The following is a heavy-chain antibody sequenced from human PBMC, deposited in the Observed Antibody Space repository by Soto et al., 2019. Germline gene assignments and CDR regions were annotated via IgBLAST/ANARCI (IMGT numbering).Heavy chain of an antibody. Sequence: HPGGSLRLSCAASGFTFSSYAMHWVRQAPGKGLEWVAVISYDGSNKYYADSVKGRFTISRDNSKNTLYLQMNSLRAEDTAVYYCARTGLDSFFDIWGQGTMVTVSS. V-gene: IGHV3-30-3*01. CDR2: ISYDGSNK. CDR3: ARTGLDSFFDI. D-gene: IGHD1-1*01. J-gene: IGHJ3*02. CDR1: GFTFSSYA.